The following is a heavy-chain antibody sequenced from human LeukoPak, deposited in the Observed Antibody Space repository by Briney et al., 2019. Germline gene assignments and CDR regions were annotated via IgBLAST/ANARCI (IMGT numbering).Heavy chain of an antibody. Sequence: GRCLRLSCAASGFTFSSYWMHWVRPPPGKGLVWVSRINSDGSSTSYADSVKGRFTISRDNSKNTLYLQMNSLRAEDTAVYYCSRGSITGYAAGPWGQGTLVAVSS. D-gene: IGHD1-20*01. V-gene: IGHV3-74*01. CDR3: SRGSITGYAAGP. CDR2: INSDGSST. CDR1: GFTFSSYW. J-gene: IGHJ5*02.